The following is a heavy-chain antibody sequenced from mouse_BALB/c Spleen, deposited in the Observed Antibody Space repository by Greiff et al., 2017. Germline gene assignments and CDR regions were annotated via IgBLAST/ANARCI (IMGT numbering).Heavy chain of an antibody. J-gene: IGHJ4*01. D-gene: IGHD1-1*01. V-gene: IGHV5-12-1*01. CDR2: ISSGGGST. Sequence: EVQLVESGGGLVKPGGSLKLSCAASGFAFSSYDMSWVRQTPEKRLEWVAYISSGGGSTYYPDTVKGRFTISRDNAKNTLYLQMSSLKSEDTAMYYCARQLYGSSYGYYAMDYWGQGTSVTVSS. CDR1: GFAFSSYD. CDR3: ARQLYGSSYGYYAMDY.